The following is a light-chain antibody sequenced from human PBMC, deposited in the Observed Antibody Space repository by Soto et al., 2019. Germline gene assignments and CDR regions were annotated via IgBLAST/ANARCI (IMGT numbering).Light chain of an antibody. CDR1: QSVSNSY. Sequence: DIVLTQSPGTLSLSPGERATLSCRASQSVSNSYLAWYQRIPGQSPRLLIYGASRRATGIPDRFSGSGSGTDFTLTISRLEPEDFAVYYCQQYDSSPWTFGQGTKVEIK. J-gene: IGKJ1*01. CDR2: GAS. V-gene: IGKV3-20*01. CDR3: QQYDSSPWT.